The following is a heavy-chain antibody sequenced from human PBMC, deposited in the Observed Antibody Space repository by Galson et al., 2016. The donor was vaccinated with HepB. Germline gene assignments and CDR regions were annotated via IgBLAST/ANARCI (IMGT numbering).Heavy chain of an antibody. CDR1: GFTFSSYG. Sequence: SLRLSCAASGFTFSSYGLYWVRQAPGKGLEWEAVISFDGNNKYYADSVKGRFTISRDNSKNMFYLQMNSLRPEDTAVYYCAKGGLEMAWDWGQGTLVTVSS. J-gene: IGHJ4*02. CDR2: ISFDGNNK. V-gene: IGHV3-30*18. D-gene: IGHD5-24*01. CDR3: AKGGLEMAWD.